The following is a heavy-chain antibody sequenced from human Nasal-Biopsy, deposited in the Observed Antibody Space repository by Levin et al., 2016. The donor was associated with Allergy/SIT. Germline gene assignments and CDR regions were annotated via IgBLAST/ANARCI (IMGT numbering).Heavy chain of an antibody. V-gene: IGHV1-69*04. CDR2: VIPLLGMT. CDR3: ATGGQLIHDSFFDP. Sequence: SVKVSCKASGGSLSGYAVNWVRQAPGQGLEWMGRVIPLLGMTNYAQSFQGRLKITADRSTSIAYMDLSGLTSEDTAVYYCATGGQLIHDSFFDPWGQGTLVTVSS. J-gene: IGHJ5*02. D-gene: IGHD3-3*01. CDR1: GGSLSGYA.